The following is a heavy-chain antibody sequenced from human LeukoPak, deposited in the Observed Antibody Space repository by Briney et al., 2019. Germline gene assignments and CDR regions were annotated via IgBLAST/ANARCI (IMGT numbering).Heavy chain of an antibody. D-gene: IGHD2-15*01. V-gene: IGHV1-18*01. CDR1: GYTFTSYG. Sequence: ASVKVSCKASGYTFTSYGISWVRQAPGQGLEWMGWISAYNGNTNYAQKLQGRVTMTTDTSTSTAYMELRSLRSDDTAVYYCARRGCSGGSCYFYYYMDVWGKGTTVTVSS. J-gene: IGHJ6*03. CDR3: ARRGCSGGSCYFYYYMDV. CDR2: ISAYNGNT.